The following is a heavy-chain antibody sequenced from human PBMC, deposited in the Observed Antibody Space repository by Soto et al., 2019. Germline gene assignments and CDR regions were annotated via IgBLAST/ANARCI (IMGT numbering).Heavy chain of an antibody. Sequence: AASVKVSCKASGYTFTSYGISWVRQAPGQGLEWMGWISAYNGNTNYAQKLQGRVTMTTDTSTSTAYMELRSLRSDDTAVYYCARNSIAVAGIPYFDYWGQGTLVTVSS. CDR3: ARNSIAVAGIPYFDY. CDR2: ISAYNGNT. V-gene: IGHV1-18*04. D-gene: IGHD6-19*01. CDR1: GYTFTSYG. J-gene: IGHJ4*02.